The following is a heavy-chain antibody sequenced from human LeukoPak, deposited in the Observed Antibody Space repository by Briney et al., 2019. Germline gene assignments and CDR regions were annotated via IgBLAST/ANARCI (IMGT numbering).Heavy chain of an antibody. J-gene: IGHJ4*02. CDR3: ARVELMYDFWSGYYLDY. CDR1: GGTFSSYA. D-gene: IGHD3-3*01. V-gene: IGHV1-69*05. Sequence: SVKVSCKASGGTFSSYAISWVRQAPGQGLEWMGGIIPIFGTANYAQKFQGRVTITTDESTSTAYMELSSLRSEDTAVYYCARVELMYDFWSGYYLDYWGQGTLVTVSS. CDR2: IIPIFGTA.